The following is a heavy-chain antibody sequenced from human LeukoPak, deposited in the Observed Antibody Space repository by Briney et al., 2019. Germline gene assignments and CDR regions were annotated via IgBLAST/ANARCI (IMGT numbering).Heavy chain of an antibody. CDR3: ARGYDSSAYYPFNY. CDR1: GGSLSTHH. Sequence: SETLSLTCVVSGGSLSTHHWSWIRQSPGRGLEWIGYISDSGSTNYNPSLKSQVTISVDTSKNQFSLMLSSVTAADTAVYYCARGYDSSAYYPFNYWGQGTLVTVSS. V-gene: IGHV4-59*11. CDR2: ISDSGST. D-gene: IGHD3-22*01. J-gene: IGHJ4*02.